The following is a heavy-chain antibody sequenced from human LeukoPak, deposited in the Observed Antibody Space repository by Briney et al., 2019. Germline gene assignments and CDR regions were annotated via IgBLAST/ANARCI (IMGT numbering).Heavy chain of an antibody. CDR2: IYYSGST. D-gene: IGHD1-14*01. J-gene: IGHJ3*02. V-gene: IGHV4-59*01. Sequence: SETLSLTCTVSGGSINSYYWSWIRQPPGKGLEWIGYIYYSGSTNYNPSLKSRVTISVDTSKNQFSLKLSSVTAADTAVYYCARLADRDAFDIWGQGTMVTVSS. CDR1: GGSINSYY. CDR3: ARLADRDAFDI.